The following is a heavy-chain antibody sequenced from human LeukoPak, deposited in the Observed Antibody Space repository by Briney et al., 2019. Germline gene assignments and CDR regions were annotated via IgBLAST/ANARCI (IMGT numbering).Heavy chain of an antibody. J-gene: IGHJ6*03. CDR1: GYTFTSYY. D-gene: IGHD2-15*01. CDR3: ARDSGCSGGSCYSGKYYYYYMDV. CDR2: INPSGGST. V-gene: IGHV1-46*01. Sequence: GASVKVSCKASGYTFTSYYMHWVRQAPGQGLEWMGIINPSGGSTSYAQKFQGRVTMTRDTSTSTVYMELSSLRSEDTAVYYCARDSGCSGGSCYSGKYYYYYMDVWGKGTTVTISS.